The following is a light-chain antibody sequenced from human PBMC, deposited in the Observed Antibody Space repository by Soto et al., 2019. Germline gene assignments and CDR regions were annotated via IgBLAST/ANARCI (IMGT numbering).Light chain of an antibody. Sequence: EVVLTQSPVTLSLSPGERATLSCRASQSFRGLLAWYQQKPGQAPRLLIYDAYNRATGIPARFSGSGSGTDFTLTISSLEPEDFAVYYCQQRSTWPRALTFGGGTKVEIK. CDR3: QQRSTWPRALT. CDR2: DAY. CDR1: QSFRGL. V-gene: IGKV3-11*01. J-gene: IGKJ4*01.